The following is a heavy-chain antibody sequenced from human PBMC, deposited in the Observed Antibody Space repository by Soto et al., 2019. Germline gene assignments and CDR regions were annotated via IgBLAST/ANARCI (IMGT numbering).Heavy chain of an antibody. J-gene: IGHJ4*02. CDR2: INGADSVGTAPT. Sequence: EVQLVVSGGGLVQPGGSLTLSCEASGFTASSSAMGWVRRAPGKGLEWVSSINGADSVGTAPTYYAESMKGRVTISRDPFKHTLYLQLNSLRPEDTAVYFCARDGPNVPSYFDYWGQGALVTVSS. CDR1: GFTASSSA. CDR3: ARDGPNVPSYFDY. V-gene: IGHV3-23*04. D-gene: IGHD1-1*01.